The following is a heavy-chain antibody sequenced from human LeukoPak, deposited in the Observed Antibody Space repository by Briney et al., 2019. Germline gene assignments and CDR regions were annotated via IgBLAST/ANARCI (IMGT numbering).Heavy chain of an antibody. CDR3: ARGRCSGGSCYVAWFDP. D-gene: IGHD2-15*01. CDR2: IYHSGST. CDR1: GYSISSGYY. J-gene: IGHJ5*02. Sequence: SETLSLTCTVSGYSISSGYYWGWIRQPPGKGLEWIGSIYHSGSTYYNPSLKSRVTISVDTSKNQFSLKLSSVTAADTAVYYCARGRCSGGSCYVAWFDPWGQGTLVTVSS. V-gene: IGHV4-38-2*02.